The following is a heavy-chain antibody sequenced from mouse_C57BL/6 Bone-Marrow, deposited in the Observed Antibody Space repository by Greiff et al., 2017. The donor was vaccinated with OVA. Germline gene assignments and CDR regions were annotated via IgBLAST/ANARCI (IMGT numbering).Heavy chain of an antibody. CDR3: ARDYDDGAMDY. D-gene: IGHD2-3*01. V-gene: IGHV3-6*01. Sequence: EVQLQESGPGLVKPSQSLSLTCSVTGYSITSGYYWNWIRQFPGNKLEWMGYISYDGSNNYNPSLKNRISITRDTSKNQFFLKLNSVTTEDTATYYCARDYDDGAMDYWGQGTSVTVSS. CDR2: ISYDGSN. CDR1: GYSITSGYY. J-gene: IGHJ4*01.